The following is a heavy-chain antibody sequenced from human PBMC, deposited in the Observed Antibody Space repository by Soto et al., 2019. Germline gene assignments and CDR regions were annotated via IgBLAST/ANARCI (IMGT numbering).Heavy chain of an antibody. J-gene: IGHJ6*02. Sequence: SETLSLTCAVYGGSFSGYYWSWIRQPPGKGLEWIGEINHSGSTNYNPSLKSRVTISVDTSKNQFSLKLSSVTAADTAVYYCAREVYYYYGMDVWGQGTTVTVSS. CDR3: AREVYYYYGMDV. CDR2: INHSGST. V-gene: IGHV4-34*01. CDR1: GGSFSGYY.